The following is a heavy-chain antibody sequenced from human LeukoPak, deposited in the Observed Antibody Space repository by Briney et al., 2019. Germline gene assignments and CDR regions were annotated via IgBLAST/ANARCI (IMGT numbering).Heavy chain of an antibody. CDR1: GFTFSRLG. CDR3: AKEGDEFRGYLDV. Sequence: QPGGSLRLSCATSGFTFSRLGMQWVRQAPGKGLEWVAVIHNDGTMGQYADSVKGRFTISKDFSRNTLHLQMHSLSDDDTAVYYCAKEGDEFRGYLDVWGKGTTVTVSS. V-gene: IGHV3-30*02. D-gene: IGHD5-12*01. CDR2: IHNDGTMG. J-gene: IGHJ6*04.